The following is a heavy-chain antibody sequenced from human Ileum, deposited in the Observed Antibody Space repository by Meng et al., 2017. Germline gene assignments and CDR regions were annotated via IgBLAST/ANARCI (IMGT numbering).Heavy chain of an antibody. D-gene: IGHD3-10*01. CDR1: GGSFSGYY. V-gene: IGHV4-34*01. Sequence: QVQLQQWGAGLLKPSETLSLTCAVHGGSFSGYYWTWIRQPPGKGLEWIGEIHHSGSTNYNPSLKSRVTMSIDTSKIQFSLELSSVTAADAAVYYCARYGGSGSYWHFDPWGRGTLVTVSS. CDR3: ARYGGSGSYWHFDP. J-gene: IGHJ2*01. CDR2: IHHSGST.